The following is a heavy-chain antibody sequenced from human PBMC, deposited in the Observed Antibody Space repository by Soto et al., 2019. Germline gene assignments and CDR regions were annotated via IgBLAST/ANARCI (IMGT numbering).Heavy chain of an antibody. Sequence: QAQLVESGGGVVQPGRSLRLSCAASGFTFSSYGMHWVRQAPGTGLEWVAVISYDGGLQHYADSVKGRFTISRDNSKNVVLLQMDSLGAEDTGVYYCVSDRGYGHASAPYSWGQGTLVSVSS. CDR3: VSDRGYGHASAPYS. D-gene: IGHD5-18*01. J-gene: IGHJ4*02. CDR1: GFTFSSYG. CDR2: ISYDGGLQ. V-gene: IGHV3-30*03.